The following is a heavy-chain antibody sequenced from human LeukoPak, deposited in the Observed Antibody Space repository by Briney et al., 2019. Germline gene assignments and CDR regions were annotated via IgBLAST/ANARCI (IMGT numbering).Heavy chain of an antibody. D-gene: IGHD1-26*01. J-gene: IGHJ6*03. Sequence: GGSLRLSCVASEFTFNNYNMNWVRQAPGRALEWVSSITSSGTYIFYADSVKGRFTISRDNAKNSLYLQMNSLGPEDTAVYYCARDPYSGNYGNYYYYYMDVWGKGTTVTISS. V-gene: IGHV3-21*01. CDR3: ARDPYSGNYGNYYYYYMDV. CDR2: ITSSGTYI. CDR1: EFTFNNYN.